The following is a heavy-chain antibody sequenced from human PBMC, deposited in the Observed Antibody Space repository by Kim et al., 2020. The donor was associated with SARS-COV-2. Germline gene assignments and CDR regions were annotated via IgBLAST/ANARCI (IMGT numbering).Heavy chain of an antibody. CDR3: AKDLLIAAAGGGYYFDY. V-gene: IGHV3-30*18. CDR1: GFTFSSYG. CDR2: ISYDGSNK. D-gene: IGHD6-13*01. J-gene: IGHJ4*02. Sequence: GGSLRLSCAASGFTFSSYGMHWVRQAPGKGLEWVAVISYDGSNKYYADSVKGRFTISRDNSKNTLYLQMNIRRAEDTAVYYCAKDLLIAAAGGGYYFDYWGQGTLVTVSS.